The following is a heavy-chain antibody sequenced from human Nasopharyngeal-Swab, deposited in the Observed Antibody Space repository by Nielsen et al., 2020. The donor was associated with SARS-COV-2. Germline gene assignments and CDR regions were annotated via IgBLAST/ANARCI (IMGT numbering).Heavy chain of an antibody. CDR1: GFTFSRYT. J-gene: IGHJ4*02. Sequence: LKISCAASGFTFSRYTMHWVRQAPGKGLEWVAVRTYDGSTKYYADSVKGRFTISIALSKNTRYLQMNSLRAEDPPFFGCESTPLDSSGYYYAFHYWGRGTLVTVSS. V-gene: IGHV3-30-3*01. CDR3: ESTPLDSSGYYYAFHY. D-gene: IGHD3-22*01. CDR2: RTYDGSTK.